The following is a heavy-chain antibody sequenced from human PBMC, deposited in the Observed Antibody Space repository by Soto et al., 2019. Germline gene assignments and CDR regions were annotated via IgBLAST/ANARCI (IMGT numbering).Heavy chain of an antibody. CDR3: SPDRSGGEFDY. D-gene: IGHD3-22*01. Sequence: PGGSLRLSCAASGFTFRVYAMIWVRQAPGKGLEWVSTIDYSGASTRYADSVRGRFTISRDNSKNTLYLQMNSLTAEDTAVYYCSPDRSGGEFDYWGQGTLVTVSS. CDR2: IDYSGAST. V-gene: IGHV3-23*01. J-gene: IGHJ4*02. CDR1: GFTFRVYA.